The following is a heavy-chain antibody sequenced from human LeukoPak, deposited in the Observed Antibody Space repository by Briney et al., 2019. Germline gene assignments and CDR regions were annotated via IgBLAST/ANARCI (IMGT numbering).Heavy chain of an antibody. V-gene: IGHV4-39*07. J-gene: IGHJ3*02. Sequence: PSETLSLTCTVSGGSISSNKYYWGWIRQPPGKGLEWIGSIYYSGSTYYNPSLKSRVTIYVDTSKNQFSLKLSSVTAADTAVYYCARDLPLKAVAGTGDAFDIWGQGTMVTVSS. CDR3: ARDLPLKAVAGTGDAFDI. D-gene: IGHD6-19*01. CDR2: IYYSGST. CDR1: GGSISSNKYY.